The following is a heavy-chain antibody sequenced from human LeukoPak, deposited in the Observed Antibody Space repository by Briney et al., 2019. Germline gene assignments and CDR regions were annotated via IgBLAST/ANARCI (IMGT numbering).Heavy chain of an antibody. Sequence: SETLSLTCAVYGGSFSGYYWSWIRQPPGKGLEWIGETNHSGSTNYNPSLKSRVTISVDTSKNQFSLKLSSVTAADTAVYYCAATYYDILTGYYPYYFDYWGQGTLVTVSS. J-gene: IGHJ4*02. V-gene: IGHV4-34*01. CDR1: GGSFSGYY. D-gene: IGHD3-9*01. CDR2: TNHSGST. CDR3: AATYYDILTGYYPYYFDY.